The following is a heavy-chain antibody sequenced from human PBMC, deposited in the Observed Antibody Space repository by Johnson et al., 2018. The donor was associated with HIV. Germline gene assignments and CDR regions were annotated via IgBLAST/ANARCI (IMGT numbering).Heavy chain of an antibody. J-gene: IGHJ3*02. CDR3: AKGMWGHDAFYI. CDR1: GFSFRKYG. D-gene: IGHD1-26*01. CDR2: ISYDGSSK. V-gene: IGHV3-33*05. Sequence: QVQLVESGGGVVQPGRSLRLSCAASGFSFRKYGIHWVRQAPGKGLEWVAIISYDGSSKYYADSVKGRFTISRDNAKNSLYLQMNSLRAEDTAVYYCAKGMWGHDAFYIWGQGTMVTVSS.